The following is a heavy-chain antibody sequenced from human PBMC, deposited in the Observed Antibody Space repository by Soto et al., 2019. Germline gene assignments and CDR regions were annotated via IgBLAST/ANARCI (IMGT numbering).Heavy chain of an antibody. J-gene: IGHJ6*02. CDR1: GFTFNSYG. CDR2: IWYDGSKK. V-gene: IGHV3-33*01. CDR3: ARDDEYYYYGMDV. Sequence: QVQLVESGGGVVQPGRSLRLSCAASGFTFNSYGMHWVRQAPGKGLEWVAVIWYDGSKKYYADSVKGRFTISRDNSKNTLYLQMNSLRDEDTAVYYCARDDEYYYYGMDVWGQGATVTVSS.